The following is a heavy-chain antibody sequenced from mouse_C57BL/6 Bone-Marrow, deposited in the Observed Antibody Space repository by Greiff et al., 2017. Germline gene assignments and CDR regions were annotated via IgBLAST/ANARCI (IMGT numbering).Heavy chain of an antibody. CDR2: IRSKSNNYAT. CDR1: GFSFNTYA. D-gene: IGHD4-1*01. CDR3: VRGNCLDY. V-gene: IGHV10-1*01. Sequence: EVKLQESGGGLVRPKGSLKLSCAASGFSFNTYAMNWVRQAPGKGLEWVARIRSKSNNYATYYADSVKDRFTISRDDSESMLYLQMNNLKTEDTAMYYCVRGNCLDYWGQGTTLTVSS. J-gene: IGHJ2*01.